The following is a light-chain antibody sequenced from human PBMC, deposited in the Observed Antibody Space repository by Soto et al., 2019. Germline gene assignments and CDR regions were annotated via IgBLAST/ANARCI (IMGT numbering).Light chain of an antibody. V-gene: IGKV1-12*01. CDR3: QQTLSFPPT. CDR1: QAIDSW. CDR2: TGS. Sequence: DIQLTQSLSTLSASVGERVTLTCLASQAIDSWLAWYQQKPGEAPKLLIFTGSLLHSGVPPRFSGSGSGTDFTLTISSLQPEDFATYYCQQTLSFPPTFGQGTKVDIK. J-gene: IGKJ1*01.